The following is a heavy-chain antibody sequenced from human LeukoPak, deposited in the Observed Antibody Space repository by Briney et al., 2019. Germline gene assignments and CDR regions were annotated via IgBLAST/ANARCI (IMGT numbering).Heavy chain of an antibody. Sequence: PGGSLRLSCAASGFTVSSNYMSWVRQAPGKGLEWVSSISSSSSYIYYADSVKGRFTISRDNAKNSLYLQMNSLRAEDTAVYYCARDALDFWSGFARYNWFDPWGQGTLVTVSS. D-gene: IGHD3-3*01. CDR2: ISSSSSYI. CDR1: GFTVSSNY. J-gene: IGHJ5*02. CDR3: ARDALDFWSGFARYNWFDP. V-gene: IGHV3-21*01.